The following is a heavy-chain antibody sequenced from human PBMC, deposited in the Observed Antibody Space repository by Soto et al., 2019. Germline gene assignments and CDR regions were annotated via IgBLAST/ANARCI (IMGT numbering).Heavy chain of an antibody. D-gene: IGHD4-17*01. Sequence: SETLSLTFAVSGGSISSGGYSWSWIRQPPGKGLEWIGYIYHSGSTYYNPSLKSRVTISVDRSKNQFSLKLSSVTAADTAVYYCASTPMTTVTTSACYFDYWGQGTLVTVSS. CDR2: IYHSGST. J-gene: IGHJ4*02. CDR3: ASTPMTTVTTSACYFDY. CDR1: GGSISSGGYS. V-gene: IGHV4-30-2*01.